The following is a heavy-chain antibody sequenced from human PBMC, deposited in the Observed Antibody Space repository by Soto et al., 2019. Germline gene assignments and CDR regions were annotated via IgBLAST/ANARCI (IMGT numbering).Heavy chain of an antibody. D-gene: IGHD3-10*01. CDR1: GGTFSSYA. CDR3: ASAPSWGSAPYYYYDMDV. CDR2: IIPIFGTA. Sequence: QVQLVQSGAEVKKPGSSVKVSCKASGGTFSSYAISWVRQAPVQGLEWMGGIIPIFGTANYAQKFQGRVTITADESTSKAYTEQSSLRSGDTAVYYCASAPSWGSAPYYYYDMDVWGHGTTFTVSS. J-gene: IGHJ6*02. V-gene: IGHV1-69*01.